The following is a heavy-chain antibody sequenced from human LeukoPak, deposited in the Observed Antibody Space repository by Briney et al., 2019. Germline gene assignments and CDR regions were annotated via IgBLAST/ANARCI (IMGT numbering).Heavy chain of an antibody. J-gene: IGHJ5*02. D-gene: IGHD6-19*01. V-gene: IGHV3-48*04. Sequence: GGSLRLSCITSEFTFSTYSMNWVRQAPGKGLEWVSYISGSGGTTQYADSMKGRFTISRDNAKNSLYLQMNSLRAEDTAVYYCAREYSSGWLGWFDPWGQGTLVTVSS. CDR3: AREYSSGWLGWFDP. CDR2: ISGSGGTT. CDR1: EFTFSTYS.